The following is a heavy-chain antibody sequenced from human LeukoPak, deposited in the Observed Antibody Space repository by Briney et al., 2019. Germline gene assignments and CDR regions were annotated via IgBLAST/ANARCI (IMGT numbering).Heavy chain of an antibody. V-gene: IGHV4-39*01. J-gene: IGHJ4*02. Sequence: SETLSLTCTVSGGSISSSSYYWGWIRQPPGKGLEWIGSIYYSGSTYYNPSLKSRVTISVDTSKNQFSLKLSSVTAADTAVYYCARSLDYGGDFDYWGQGTLVTVSS. CDR3: ARSLDYGGDFDY. CDR1: GGSISSSSYY. CDR2: IYYSGST. D-gene: IGHD4-23*01.